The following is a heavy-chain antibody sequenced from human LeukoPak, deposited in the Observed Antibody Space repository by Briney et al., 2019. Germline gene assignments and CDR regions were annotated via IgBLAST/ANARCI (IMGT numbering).Heavy chain of an antibody. CDR3: ARDRANDYGGNSVMDY. CDR2: INPSGGST. D-gene: IGHD4-23*01. J-gene: IGHJ4*02. V-gene: IGHV1-46*01. Sequence: ASVKVSCKASGYTFTGYYMHWVRQAPGQGIEWMGIINPSGGSTSYAQKFQGRVTMTRDTSMSTVYMELSSLRSEDTAVYYCARDRANDYGGNSVMDYWGQGTLVTVSS. CDR1: GYTFTGYY.